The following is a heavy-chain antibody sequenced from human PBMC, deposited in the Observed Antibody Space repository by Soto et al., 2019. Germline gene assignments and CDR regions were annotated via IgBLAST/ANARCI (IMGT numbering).Heavy chain of an antibody. CDR2: IYYSGNT. J-gene: IGHJ3*02. Sequence: QVQLQESGPGLVKLSETLSLTCTVSGGSISTYYWGWIRQPPGKGLEWIGYIYYSGNTNYNPSLKSRVTISVDSSKNQFALKLSSVTAADTAVYYCVSSYCGADCSYLHEFDIWGQGTMVTVSS. D-gene: IGHD2-21*02. V-gene: IGHV4-59*01. CDR1: GGSISTYY. CDR3: VSSYCGADCSYLHEFDI.